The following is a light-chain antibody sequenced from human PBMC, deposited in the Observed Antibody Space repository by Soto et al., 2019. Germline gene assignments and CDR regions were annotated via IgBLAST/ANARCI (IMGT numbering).Light chain of an antibody. Sequence: QSVLTQPPSASGTPGQRVTIACSGSSSNIGSTTVKWYQQLPGTAPKLLIYNNNQRPSGVPDRFSGSKSGTSASLAISGLQSEDEADYYCAAWDDSLNGVVFGGGTEVTVL. V-gene: IGLV1-44*01. CDR2: NNN. CDR3: AAWDDSLNGVV. CDR1: SSNIGSTT. J-gene: IGLJ3*02.